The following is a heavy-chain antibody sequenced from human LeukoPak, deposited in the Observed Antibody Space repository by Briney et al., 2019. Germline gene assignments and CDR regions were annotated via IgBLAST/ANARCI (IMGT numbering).Heavy chain of an antibody. V-gene: IGHV4-30-4*01. CDR2: IHFSGSTY. D-gene: IGHD6-25*01. CDR3: ARGGPHYLARLDPFDF. Sequence: SETLSLTCTVSGGSISSGDYYWSWIRQPPGKGLEWIGYIHFSGSTYYYNPSLKSRVTMSVDTSKNQFSLKLSSVTAADTAVYYCARGGPHYLARLDPFDFWGQGTLVTVSS. J-gene: IGHJ4*02. CDR1: GGSISSGDYY.